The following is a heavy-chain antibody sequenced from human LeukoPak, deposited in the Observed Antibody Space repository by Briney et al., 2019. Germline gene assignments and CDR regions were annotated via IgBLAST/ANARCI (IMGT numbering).Heavy chain of an antibody. CDR3: AVITSLPGNPRGAFDL. D-gene: IGHD3-22*01. CDR2: ISTGDSHT. V-gene: IGHV5-51*01. Sequence: GESLKISCKGSGYTFSNYWIVWVRQLPGKGLDVMGIISTGDSHTTYSPSFQGQVTISADRSINTASLQWSSLEASDTAIYYCAVITSLPGNPRGAFDLWGQGTAVTVS. CDR1: GYTFSNYW. J-gene: IGHJ3*01.